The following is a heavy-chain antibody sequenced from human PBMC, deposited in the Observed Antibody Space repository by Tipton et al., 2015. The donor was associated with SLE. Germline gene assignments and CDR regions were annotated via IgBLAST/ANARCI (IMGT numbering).Heavy chain of an antibody. J-gene: IGHJ5*02. Sequence: TLSLTCVVYGGSFSGYYWNWIRQPPGKGLEWIGEINHSGSTNYNPSLKSRVTISVDTSKNQFSLKLSSVTAADTAVYYCARGGGFDPWGQGTLVTVSS. CDR3: ARGGGFDP. CDR1: GGSFSGYY. V-gene: IGHV4-34*01. D-gene: IGHD3-16*01. CDR2: INHSGST.